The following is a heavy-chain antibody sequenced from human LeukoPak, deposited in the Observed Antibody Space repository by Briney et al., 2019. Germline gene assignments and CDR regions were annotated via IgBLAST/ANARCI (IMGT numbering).Heavy chain of an antibody. CDR3: ARDRLTSGSYFFDY. CDR1: ACTFSNYC. CDR2: ISGRSSTI. Sequence: GGSLSLTCAASACTFSNYCMTWVRQAPGKGLEWISYISGRSSTIYYADSVRGRFTISRDNAKNSRYRQMNSLRAEDTAVYYCARDRLTSGSYFFDYWGQGTLVTVSS. V-gene: IGHV3-48*01. D-gene: IGHD1-26*01. J-gene: IGHJ4*02.